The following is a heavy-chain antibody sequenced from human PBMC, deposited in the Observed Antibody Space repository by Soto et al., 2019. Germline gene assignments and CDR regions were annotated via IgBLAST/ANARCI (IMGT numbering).Heavy chain of an antibody. D-gene: IGHD5-12*01. J-gene: IGHJ4*02. V-gene: IGHV3-23*01. CDR3: AKDWVRFDY. CDR1: GFTFSCFA. CDR2: ISGSGCSA. Sequence: PGGSLRLSCAASGFTFSCFAMRSVRQAPGKGLEWVSSISGSGCSAYYAASVKARFTISRDNSNNTLYLQMNSLRAEDTALYYCAKDWVRFDYWGQGTLVTVSS.